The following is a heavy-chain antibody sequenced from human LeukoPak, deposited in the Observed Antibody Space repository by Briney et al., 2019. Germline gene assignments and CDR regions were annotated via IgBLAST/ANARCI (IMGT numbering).Heavy chain of an antibody. D-gene: IGHD6-13*01. CDR3: ARERSSSWFVFDY. J-gene: IGHJ4*02. V-gene: IGHV3-7*05. CDR1: GFTFNTHW. Sequence: GGSLRLSCAASGFTFNTHWMSWLRQAPGKGLEWVANIKVDGSEKYYVDSVKGRFTISRDNAKNSLHLQMNSLRVEGTAVYYCARERSSSWFVFDYWGQGTLVAVSS. CDR2: IKVDGSEK.